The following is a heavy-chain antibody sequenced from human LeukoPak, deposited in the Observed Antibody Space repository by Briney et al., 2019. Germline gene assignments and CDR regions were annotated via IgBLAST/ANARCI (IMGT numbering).Heavy chain of an antibody. D-gene: IGHD1-20*01. J-gene: IGHJ4*02. CDR1: GFTFSSYA. Sequence: GGSLRLSYAASGFTFSSYAMSWVRQAPGKGLEWVSTFSVSGGSTHYIDSVKGRFTISRDNSKSTLYLQMNSLRVEDTAVYYCAKLTGTSGYWGQGTLVTVSS. CDR2: FSVSGGST. CDR3: AKLTGTSGY. V-gene: IGHV3-23*01.